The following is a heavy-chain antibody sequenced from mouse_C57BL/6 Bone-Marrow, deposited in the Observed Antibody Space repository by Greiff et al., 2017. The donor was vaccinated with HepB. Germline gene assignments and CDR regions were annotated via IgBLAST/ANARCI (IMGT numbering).Heavy chain of an antibody. CDR2: INPSDSYT. D-gene: IGHD4-1*01. V-gene: IGHV1-69*01. Sequence: VQLQQPGAELVMPGASVKLSCKASGYTFTSYWMHWVKQGPGQGLEWIGEINPSDSYTNYNQKFKGKSTLTVDKSSSTAYMQLSSLTSEDSAVYYCAREGNWAYYFDYWGQGTTLTVSS. CDR1: GYTFTSYW. J-gene: IGHJ2*01. CDR3: AREGNWAYYFDY.